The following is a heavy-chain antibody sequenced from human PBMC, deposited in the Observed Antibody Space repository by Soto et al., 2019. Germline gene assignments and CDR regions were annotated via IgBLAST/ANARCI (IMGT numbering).Heavy chain of an antibody. D-gene: IGHD6-13*01. V-gene: IGHV3-23*01. CDR3: ARSLLAADGISAFWYFDL. Sequence: EVQLLESGGGLVQPGGSLRLSCAASGLTFSSYAMSWVRQAPGKGLEWVSAISGSGGNTYYSDSVKGRFTISRDNSKNALYVPMNGRRAGDADVYFCARSLLAADGISAFWYFDLWGRGTPVNGFS. CDR1: GLTFSSYA. J-gene: IGHJ2*01. CDR2: ISGSGGNT.